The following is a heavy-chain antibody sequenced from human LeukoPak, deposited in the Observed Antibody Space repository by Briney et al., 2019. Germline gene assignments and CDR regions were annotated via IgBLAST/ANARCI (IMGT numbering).Heavy chain of an antibody. Sequence: PGGSLRLSCAASGFTFSNYWMHWVRQAPGKGLVWVSRINSDGSSTTHADSVKGRLTISRDNAKNTLYLQMNSLRAEDTAVYYCATPWGAYGAFDIWGQGTMVTVSS. CDR1: GFTFSNYW. CDR3: ATPWGAYGAFDI. V-gene: IGHV3-74*01. J-gene: IGHJ3*02. D-gene: IGHD1-26*01. CDR2: INSDGSST.